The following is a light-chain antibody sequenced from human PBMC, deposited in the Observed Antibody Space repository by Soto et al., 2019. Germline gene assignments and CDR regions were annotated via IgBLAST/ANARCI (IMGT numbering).Light chain of an antibody. CDR1: SSDVGAYDL. CDR2: ENI. CDR3: CSYAGNRIFI. Sequence: QSALTQPASVSGSPGQSITISCIGTSSDVGAYDLVSWYQQHPGTAPRLIIYENIRRPSTISSRFSGSKSGNTASLTISGLRAEDEANYHCCSYAGNRIFIFGGGTKVTVL. J-gene: IGLJ2*01. V-gene: IGLV2-23*01.